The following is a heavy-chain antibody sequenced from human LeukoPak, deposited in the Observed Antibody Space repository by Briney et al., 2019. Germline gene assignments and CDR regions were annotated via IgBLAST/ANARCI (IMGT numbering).Heavy chain of an antibody. Sequence: GGSLRLSCSASRFTFSNYGMHWVRQAPGKGLQWVAFIWFDGGNKYYADSVKGRFTISRDNSENTLYLQINSLRAEDTAVYYCARDRGNSHFDYWGQGTLVTVSS. J-gene: IGHJ4*02. CDR3: ARDRGNSHFDY. V-gene: IGHV3-33*01. D-gene: IGHD3-10*01. CDR2: IWFDGGNK. CDR1: RFTFSNYG.